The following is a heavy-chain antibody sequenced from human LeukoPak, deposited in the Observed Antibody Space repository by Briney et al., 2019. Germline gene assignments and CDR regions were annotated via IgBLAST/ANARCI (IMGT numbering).Heavy chain of an antibody. D-gene: IGHD6-19*01. V-gene: IGHV5-51*01. J-gene: IGHJ4*02. CDR1: GYSFTSYW. CDR2: IHPGDSDT. Sequence: GESLKISCKGSGYSFTSYWIGWVRQMPGKGLEWMGIIHPGDSDTRYSPSFQGQVTVSADKSISTAYLQWSSLKASDTAMYYCARLPYSSGWYYFDYWGQGTLVTVSS. CDR3: ARLPYSSGWYYFDY.